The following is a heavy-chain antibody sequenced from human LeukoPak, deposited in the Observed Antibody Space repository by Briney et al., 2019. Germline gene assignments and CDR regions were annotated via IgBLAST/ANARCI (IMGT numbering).Heavy chain of an antibody. D-gene: IGHD3-3*01. CDR3: ARAYDFWSGPPPYYYYGMDV. CDR2: IWYDGSNK. V-gene: IGHV3-33*01. J-gene: IGHJ6*02. Sequence: PGGSLRLSCAASGFTFSSYGMHWVRQASGKGLEWVAVIWYDGSNKYYADSVKGRFTISRDNSKNTLYLQMNSLRAEDTAVYYCARAYDFWSGPPPYYYYGMDVWGQGTTVTVSS. CDR1: GFTFSSYG.